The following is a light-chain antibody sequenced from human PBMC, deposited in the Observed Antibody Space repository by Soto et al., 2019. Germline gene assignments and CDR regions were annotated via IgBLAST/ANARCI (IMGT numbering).Light chain of an antibody. J-gene: IGKJ5*01. V-gene: IGKV3-15*01. CDR2: GVS. CDR1: QSVSST. Sequence: DIVMTQSPASLSASPGDRVSLSCRASQSVSSTLAWYQQKPGQAPRLLIYGVSTRANAVPARFSGSGSETDCTLTTSSLKSDDSADYYCQQYNKSPITFGEGTRLEI. CDR3: QQYNKSPIT.